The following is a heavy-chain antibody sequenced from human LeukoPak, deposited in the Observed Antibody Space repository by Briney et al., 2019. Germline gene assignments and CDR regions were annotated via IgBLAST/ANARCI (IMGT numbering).Heavy chain of an antibody. CDR3: AKSYCSSTSCYAVRYYFDY. J-gene: IGHJ4*02. CDR2: ISYDGSNK. D-gene: IGHD2-2*01. Sequence: PGGSLRLSCAASGFTFSSYAMHWVRQAPGKGLEWVAVISYDGSNKYYADSVKGRFTISRDNSKNTLYLQMNSLRAEDTAVYYCAKSYCSSTSCYAVRYYFDYWGQGTLVTVSS. V-gene: IGHV3-30-3*02. CDR1: GFTFSSYA.